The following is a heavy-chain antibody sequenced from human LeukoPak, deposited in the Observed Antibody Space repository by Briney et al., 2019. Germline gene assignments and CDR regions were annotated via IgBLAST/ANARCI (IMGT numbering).Heavy chain of an antibody. J-gene: IGHJ6*03. D-gene: IGHD4-11*01. CDR2: IYTSGST. CDR1: GGSISNYY. Sequence: PSETLSLTCTLSGGSISNYYWSWIRQPAGKGLEWIGRIYTSGSTNYNPSLRSRVTMSVDTSKNQFSLKVSSVTAADTAVYYCAREASLTTVTSQKDYYYYYRDVWGKGTTVTVSS. CDR3: AREASLTTVTSQKDYYYYYRDV. V-gene: IGHV4-4*07.